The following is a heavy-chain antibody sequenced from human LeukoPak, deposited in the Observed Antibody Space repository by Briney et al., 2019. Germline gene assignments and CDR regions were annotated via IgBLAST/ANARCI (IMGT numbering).Heavy chain of an antibody. Sequence: GGSLRLSCAASGFTFSSYGMNWVRQAPGKGLEWVSGISGDAGRTYYADSVKGRFTIYRDNSKNTLYLQMNSLRAEDTAVYYCAKDSAKKYDDYWGQGTLVTVSS. J-gene: IGHJ4*02. CDR2: ISGDAGRT. V-gene: IGHV3-23*01. CDR3: AKDSAKKYDDY. D-gene: IGHD2/OR15-2a*01. CDR1: GFTFSSYG.